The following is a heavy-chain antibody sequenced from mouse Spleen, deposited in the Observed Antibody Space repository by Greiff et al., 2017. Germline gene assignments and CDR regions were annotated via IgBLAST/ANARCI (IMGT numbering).Heavy chain of an antibody. Sequence: VQLKESGPELVKPGASVKMSCKASGYTFTDYNMHWVKQSHGKSLEWIGYINPNNGGTSYNQKFKGKATLTVNKSSSTAYMELRSLTSEDSAVYYCARAYYRYDVGAYWGQGTLVTVSA. CDR2: INPNNGGT. CDR3: ARAYYRYDVGAY. CDR1: GYTFTDYN. D-gene: IGHD2-14*01. J-gene: IGHJ3*01. V-gene: IGHV1-22*01.